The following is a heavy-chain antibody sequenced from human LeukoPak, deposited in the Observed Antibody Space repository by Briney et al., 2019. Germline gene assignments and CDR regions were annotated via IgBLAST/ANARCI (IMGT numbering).Heavy chain of an antibody. J-gene: IGHJ3*02. CDR3: ACSFDYVGAFDI. D-gene: IGHD4-17*01. CDR2: ISSSSSYI. V-gene: IGHV3-21*01. CDR1: GFAFSSYS. Sequence: GESLRLSCAASGFAFSSYSMNWVRQAPGKGLEWVSSISSSSSYIYYADSVKGRFTISRDNAKNSLYLQMNSLRAEDTAVYYCACSFDYVGAFDIWGQGTMVTVSS.